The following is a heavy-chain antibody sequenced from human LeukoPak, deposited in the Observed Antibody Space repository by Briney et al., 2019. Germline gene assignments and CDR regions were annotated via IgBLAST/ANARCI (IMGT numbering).Heavy chain of an antibody. CDR1: GYTFTGYY. J-gene: IGHJ4*02. D-gene: IGHD6-13*01. CDR2: INPNSGGT. Sequence: GASVKVSCKASGYTFTGYYLHWVRQAPGQGLEWMGWINPNSGGTNYAQKFQGRVTMTRDTSTSTVYMELSSLRSDDTAVYYCARSVGISGYWGQGTLVTVSS. V-gene: IGHV1-2*02. CDR3: ARSVGISGY.